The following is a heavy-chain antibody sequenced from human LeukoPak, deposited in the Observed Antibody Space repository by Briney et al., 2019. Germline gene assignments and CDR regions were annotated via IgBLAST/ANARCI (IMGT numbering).Heavy chain of an antibody. Sequence: GGSLRLSCAASGFTFSSYGMHWVRQAPGKGLEWVAFIRYDGSHKYYADSVKGRLTISRDNSKNTLYLQMNSLRAEDTAVYYCARDRGYCFDYWGQGTLVTVSS. CDR1: GFTFSSYG. CDR3: ARDRGYCFDY. V-gene: IGHV3-30*02. CDR2: IRYDGSHK. J-gene: IGHJ4*02.